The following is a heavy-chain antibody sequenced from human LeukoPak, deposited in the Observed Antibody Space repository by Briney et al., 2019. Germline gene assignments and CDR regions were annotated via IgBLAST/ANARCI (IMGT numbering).Heavy chain of an antibody. CDR3: ARARYYDFWSGYPSYYYYYYGMDV. V-gene: IGHV4-61*01. D-gene: IGHD3-3*01. CDR2: IYYSGST. CDR1: GGSVSSGSYY. J-gene: IGHJ6*02. Sequence: PSETLSLTCTVSGGSVSSGSYYWSWIRQPPGKGLEWIGYIYYSGSTNYNPSLKSRVTISVDTSKNQFSLKLSSVTAADTAVYYCARARYYDFWSGYPSYYYYYYGMDVWGQGTTVTVSS.